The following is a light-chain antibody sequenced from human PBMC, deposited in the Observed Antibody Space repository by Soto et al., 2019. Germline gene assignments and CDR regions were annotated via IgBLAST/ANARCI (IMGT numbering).Light chain of an antibody. CDR1: QSISNW. Sequence: IHITLFTSSLSASVGDRVTLTCRASQSISNWLAWSQPRPGKAPNILIYDASSLQSGVPSRFSGSGFGTDFTLTISSLQPGDSATYYCQQYSSRSTFGQGTKVDI. CDR2: DAS. J-gene: IGKJ1*01. V-gene: IGKV1-5*01. CDR3: QQYSSRST.